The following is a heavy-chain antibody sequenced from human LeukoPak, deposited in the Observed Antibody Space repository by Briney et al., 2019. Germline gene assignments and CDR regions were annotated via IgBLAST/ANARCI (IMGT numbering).Heavy chain of an antibody. Sequence: ASVKVSCKASVYTFTSYGISWVRQAPGQGLEWRGWISAYNGNTNYAQKLQGRVTMTTDTSTSTAYMELRSLRSDDTAVYYCARHKTAVSYCGGDCYSEGFDYWGQGTLVTVSS. CDR3: ARHKTAVSYCGGDCYSEGFDY. CDR2: ISAYNGNT. D-gene: IGHD2-21*02. V-gene: IGHV1-18*01. J-gene: IGHJ4*02. CDR1: VYTFTSYG.